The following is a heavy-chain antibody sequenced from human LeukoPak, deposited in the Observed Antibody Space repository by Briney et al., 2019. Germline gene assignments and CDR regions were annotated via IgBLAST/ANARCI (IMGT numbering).Heavy chain of an antibody. CDR1: GYTFTSYC. D-gene: IGHD6-19*01. Sequence: ASVKVSCKASGYTFTSYCMHWVRQAPGQGLEWMGIINPSGGSTSYAQKFQGRVTMTRDTSISTAYMELSRLRSDDTAVYYCARRRYSSGWYSGLGYYFDYWGQGTLVTVSS. V-gene: IGHV1-46*01. CDR3: ARRRYSSGWYSGLGYYFDY. J-gene: IGHJ4*02. CDR2: INPSGGST.